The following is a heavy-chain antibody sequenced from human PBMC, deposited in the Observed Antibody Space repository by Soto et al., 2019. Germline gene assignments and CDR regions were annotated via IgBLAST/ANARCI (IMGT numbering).Heavy chain of an antibody. J-gene: IGHJ4*02. CDR3: AKDQSWRGSGSWRGAIDY. V-gene: IGHV3-23*01. Sequence: GGSLRLSCAASGFTFSSYAMSWVRQAPGKGLEWVSAISGSGGSTYYADSVKGRFTISRDNSKNTLYLQMNSLRAEDTAVYYCAKDQSWRGSGSWRGAIDYWGQGTLVPVSS. CDR1: GFTFSSYA. CDR2: ISGSGGST. D-gene: IGHD3-10*01.